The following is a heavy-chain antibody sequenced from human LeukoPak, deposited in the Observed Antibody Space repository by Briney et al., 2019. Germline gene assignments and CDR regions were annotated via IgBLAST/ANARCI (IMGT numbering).Heavy chain of an antibody. CDR2: ISYDGSNK. J-gene: IGHJ4*02. D-gene: IGHD1-1*01. Sequence: PGGSLRLSCAASGFTFSSYAMHWVRQAPGKGLEWVAVISYDGSNKYYADSVKGRFTISRDNSKNTLYLQMNSLRAEDTAVYYCAKDPGTDWGQGTLVTVSS. CDR3: AKDPGTD. V-gene: IGHV3-30*04. CDR1: GFTFSSYA.